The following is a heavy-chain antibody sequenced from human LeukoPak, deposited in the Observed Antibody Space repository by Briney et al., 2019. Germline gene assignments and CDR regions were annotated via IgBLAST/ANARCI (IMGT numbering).Heavy chain of an antibody. J-gene: IGHJ4*02. Sequence: GGSLRLSCAASGFTFSSYAMSWVRQAPGKGLEWVSYISSSSSYTNYADSVKGRFTISRDNAKNSLYLQMNSLRAEDTAVYYCATRNGGWSVWGQGTLVTVSS. V-gene: IGHV3-21*05. CDR2: ISSSSSYT. D-gene: IGHD4-23*01. CDR3: ATRNGGWSV. CDR1: GFTFSSYA.